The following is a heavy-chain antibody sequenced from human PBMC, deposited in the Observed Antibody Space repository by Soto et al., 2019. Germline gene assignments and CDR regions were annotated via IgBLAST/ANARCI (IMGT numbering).Heavy chain of an antibody. CDR3: ARATGLVVVMVDYAFDI. CDR1: GFTFSSYA. J-gene: IGHJ3*02. D-gene: IGHD3-22*01. CDR2: ISYDGSNK. Sequence: QVQLVESGGGVVQPGRSLRLSCADSGFTFSSYAMNWVRQAPGKGLEWVAVISYDGSNKYYADSVKGRFTISRDNSTIPLYLQMNSLRAEDTAGYYCARATGLVVVMVDYAFDIWGQGTMVTVSS. V-gene: IGHV3-30-3*01.